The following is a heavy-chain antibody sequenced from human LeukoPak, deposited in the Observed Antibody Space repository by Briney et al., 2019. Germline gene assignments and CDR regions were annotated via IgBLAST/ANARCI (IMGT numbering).Heavy chain of an antibody. CDR3: ARVYSSSWARRGMDV. V-gene: IGHV4-59*01. CDR1: GGSISSYY. D-gene: IGHD6-13*01. CDR2: IYYSGST. Sequence: PSETLSLTCTVSGGSISSYYWSWIRQPPGKGLEWIGYIYYSGSTNYNPSLKSRVTISVDTSKNQFSLKLSSVTAADTAVYYCARVYSSSWARRGMDVWGQGTTVTVSS. J-gene: IGHJ6*02.